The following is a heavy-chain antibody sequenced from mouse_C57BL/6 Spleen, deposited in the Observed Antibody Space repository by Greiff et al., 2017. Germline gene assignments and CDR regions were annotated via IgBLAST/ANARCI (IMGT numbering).Heavy chain of an antibody. Sequence: QVQLQQPGAELVMPGASVKLSCKASGYTFTSYWMHWVKQRPGQGLEWIGEIDPSDSYTNYNQKFKGKSTLTVDKSSSTAYMQLSSLTSGDSAVYYCTRSHYSSSHWYFDVWGTGTTVTVSS. J-gene: IGHJ1*03. CDR2: IDPSDSYT. V-gene: IGHV1-69*01. CDR1: GYTFTSYW. D-gene: IGHD1-1*01. CDR3: TRSHYSSSHWYFDV.